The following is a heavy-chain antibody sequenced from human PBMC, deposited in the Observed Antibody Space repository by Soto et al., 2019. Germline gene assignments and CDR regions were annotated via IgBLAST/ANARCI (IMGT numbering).Heavy chain of an antibody. CDR1: GFTFSSFT. CDR3: AKESPNLSAFVYLDY. Sequence: GGSLRLSCAASGFTFSSFTMSWVRQAPGKGLEWVSAISGGSDNTYYANSVRGRFTISRDNSKNTLYLQMNSLRAEDTAVYYCAKESPNLSAFVYLDYWGRGTLVTVSS. D-gene: IGHD1-26*01. V-gene: IGHV3-23*01. J-gene: IGHJ4*02. CDR2: ISGGSDNT.